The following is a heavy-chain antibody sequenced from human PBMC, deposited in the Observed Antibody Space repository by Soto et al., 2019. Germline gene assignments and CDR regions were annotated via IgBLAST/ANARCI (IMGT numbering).Heavy chain of an antibody. CDR2: IIPIFDAT. V-gene: IGHV1-69*06. J-gene: IGHJ4*02. Sequence: SVKVSCKASGDTFSSHALSWVRQAPGQGLEWMGGIIPIFDATTYAQKFQGRVTISADKSTKTGYMELSSLTSEDTAVYYCARSSTTYYYQCPPYWPAKAIDIWGKGSPVAVSS. D-gene: IGHD3-10*01. CDR1: GDTFSSHA. CDR3: ARSSTTYYYQCPPYWPAKAIDI.